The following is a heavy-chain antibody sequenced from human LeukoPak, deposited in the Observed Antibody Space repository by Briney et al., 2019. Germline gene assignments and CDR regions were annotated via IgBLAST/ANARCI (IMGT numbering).Heavy chain of an antibody. CDR1: GGTFSGYY. CDR2: INHSGST. V-gene: IGHV4-34*01. D-gene: IGHD3-9*01. CDR3: ARVSGQERSNILRDHAFDV. J-gene: IGHJ3*01. Sequence: SETLSLTCAVYGGTFSGYYWSWIRQPPGKGLEWIGEINHSGSTNYNPSLKSRVTVSEDTSRNHFFLRLISVTAADTAVYYCARVSGQERSNILRDHAFDVWGQGTMVTVSA.